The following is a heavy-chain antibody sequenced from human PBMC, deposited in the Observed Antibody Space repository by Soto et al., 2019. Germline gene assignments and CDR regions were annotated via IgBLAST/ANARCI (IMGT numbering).Heavy chain of an antibody. Sequence: QVQLQESGPGLVEPSQTLSLTCTVSGGSVSSGGYFWSWIRQSPGKGLEWIGHIYNTVSTYGNPSRGSRLTLSADTSMNHFSLRLTSVTAADTAVYFCARGSDVDNVDSWGQGTLVTVSS. CDR3: ARGSDVDNVDS. CDR1: GGSVSSGGYF. V-gene: IGHV4-30-4*01. CDR2: IYNTVST. J-gene: IGHJ4*02. D-gene: IGHD1-1*01.